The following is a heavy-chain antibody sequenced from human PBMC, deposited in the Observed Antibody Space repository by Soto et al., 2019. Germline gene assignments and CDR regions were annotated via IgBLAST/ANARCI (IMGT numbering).Heavy chain of an antibody. Sequence: QVQLVESGGGVVQPGRSLRLSCAASGFTFSNYGMHWVRQAPGKGLEWVAVIWYDGNNKYYVESVEGRFTISRDNSKNTLYLQMNSLRAEDTAVYYCARDPQGVRYYFDYWGQGTLVTVS. J-gene: IGHJ4*02. CDR3: ARDPQGVRYYFDY. D-gene: IGHD2-21*01. V-gene: IGHV3-33*01. CDR2: IWYDGNNK. CDR1: GFTFSNYG.